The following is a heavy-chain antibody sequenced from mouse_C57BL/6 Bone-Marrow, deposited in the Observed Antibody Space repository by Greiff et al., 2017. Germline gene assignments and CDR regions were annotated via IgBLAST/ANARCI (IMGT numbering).Heavy chain of an antibody. CDR3: AKHDPYAMDY. CDR2: IWGGGST. CDR1: GFSLTSYG. V-gene: IGHV2-9*01. J-gene: IGHJ4*01. Sequence: VQLVESGPGLVAPSQSLSITFPVSGFSLTSYGVDLVRHPPGKGLDWLGVIWGGGSTNYNSALMSRLSISKDNSKSQVFLKMNSLQTDDTAMYYCAKHDPYAMDYWGQGTSVTVSS.